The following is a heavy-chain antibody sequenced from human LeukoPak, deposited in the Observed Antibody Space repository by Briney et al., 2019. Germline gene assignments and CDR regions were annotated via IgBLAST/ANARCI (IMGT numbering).Heavy chain of an antibody. V-gene: IGHV3-30*02. D-gene: IGHD4-17*01. CDR1: GFTFSSYG. Sequence: GGPLRLSCAASGFTFSSYGMHWVRQAPGKGLEWVAFIRYDGSNKYYADSVKGRFTISRDNSKNTLYLQMNSLRAEDTAVYYCAKGGHADYGDYSHLWYFDLWGRGTLVTVSS. CDR2: IRYDGSNK. CDR3: AKGGHADYGDYSHLWYFDL. J-gene: IGHJ2*01.